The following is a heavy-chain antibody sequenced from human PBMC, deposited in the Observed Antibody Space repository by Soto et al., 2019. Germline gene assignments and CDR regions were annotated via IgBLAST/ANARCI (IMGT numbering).Heavy chain of an antibody. CDR1: GFTFSNYG. J-gene: IGHJ6*02. CDR2: IWYDGNKR. CDR3: ARDLSYLEWNYYGMDV. V-gene: IGHV3-33*01. Sequence: SLRLSCAASGFTFSNYGMHWVRQAPGKGLEWVALIWYDGNKRHYADSVKGRFTISRDNSKNTLSLQMNSLRAEDTAVYYCARDLSYLEWNYYGMDVWGQGTTVTVSS. D-gene: IGHD3-3*01.